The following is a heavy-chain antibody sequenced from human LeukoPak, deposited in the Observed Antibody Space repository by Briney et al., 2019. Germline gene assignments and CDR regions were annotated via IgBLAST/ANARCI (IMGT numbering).Heavy chain of an antibody. V-gene: IGHV4-61*02. CDR3: ARTHNWNYGSNWFDP. Sequence: SETLSLTCTVSGGSISSGSYYWSWIRQPAGKGLEWIGRIYTSGSTNYNPSLKSRVTISVDTSKNQFSLKLSSVTAADTAVYYCARTHNWNYGSNWFDPWGQGTLVTVSS. CDR2: IYTSGST. D-gene: IGHD1-7*01. CDR1: GGSISSGSYY. J-gene: IGHJ5*02.